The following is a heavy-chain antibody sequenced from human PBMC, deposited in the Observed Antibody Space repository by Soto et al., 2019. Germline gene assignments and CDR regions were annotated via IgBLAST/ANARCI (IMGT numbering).Heavy chain of an antibody. D-gene: IGHD5-12*01. CDR3: ARYGRRGYSGYDPPAFGN. J-gene: IGHJ4*02. CDR2: ISAYNGNT. CDR1: GYTFTSYG. Sequence: ASVKVSCKASGYTFTSYGISWVRQAPGQGLEWMGWISAYNGNTNYAQKLQGRVTMTTDTSTSTAYMELRSLRSDDTAVYYCARYGRRGYSGYDPPAFGNWGQGTLVTVSS. V-gene: IGHV1-18*01.